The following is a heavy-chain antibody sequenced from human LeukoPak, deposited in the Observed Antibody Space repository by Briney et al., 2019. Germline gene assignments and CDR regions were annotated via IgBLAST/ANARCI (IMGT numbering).Heavy chain of an antibody. V-gene: IGHV4-38-2*01. CDR2: INHSGST. J-gene: IGHJ5*02. CDR1: GFSVSSDYY. CDR3: ARGSPLGSNWFDP. D-gene: IGHD3-16*01. Sequence: PSETLSLTCGVSGFSVSSDYYWGWIRQPPGRGLEWIGSINHSGSTNYNPSLKSRVTTSVDTSKNQFSLKLSSVTAADTAVYYCARGSPLGSNWFDPWGQGTLVTVSS.